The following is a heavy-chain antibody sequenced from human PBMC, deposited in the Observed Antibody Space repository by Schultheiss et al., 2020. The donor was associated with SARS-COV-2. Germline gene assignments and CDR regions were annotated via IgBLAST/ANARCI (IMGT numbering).Heavy chain of an antibody. CDR3: AKEEQQPYFDY. V-gene: IGHV3-23*01. J-gene: IGHJ4*02. Sequence: GESLKISCAASGFTFSSYAMSWVRQAPGKGLEWVSAISGSGGSTYYADSVKGRFTISRDNSKNTLYLQMNSLRAEDTAVYYCAKEEQQPYFDYWGQGTLVTVSS. CDR1: GFTFSSYA. D-gene: IGHD6-13*01. CDR2: ISGSGGST.